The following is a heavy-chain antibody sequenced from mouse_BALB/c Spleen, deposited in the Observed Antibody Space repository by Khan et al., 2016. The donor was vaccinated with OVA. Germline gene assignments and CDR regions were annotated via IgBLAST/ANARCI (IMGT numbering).Heavy chain of an antibody. J-gene: IGHJ3*01. CDR3: VRDGAYHRNDGWFAF. Sequence: QVQLQQSGAELARPGASVKMSCKASGYTFTSYTIHWIKKRPGQGLEWIGYINPSNGYTNYNQKFNDKATLTTDKSSTTAYLQLSSLTSDDSAVYNRVRDGAYHRNDGWFAFWGQGTLVTVSA. V-gene: IGHV1-4*01. CDR1: GYTFTSYT. D-gene: IGHD2-14*01. CDR2: INPSNGYT.